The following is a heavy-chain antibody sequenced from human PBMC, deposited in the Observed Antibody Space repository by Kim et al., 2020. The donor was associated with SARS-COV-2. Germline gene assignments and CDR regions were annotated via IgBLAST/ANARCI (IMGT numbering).Heavy chain of an antibody. CDR3: ATCMETPHAFDI. Sequence: SETLSLTCAVYGGSFSGYYWSWIRQPPGKGLEWIGEINHSGSTNYNPSLKSRVTISVDTSKNQSSLKLSSVTAADTAVYYCATCMETPHAFDIWGQGTMVTVSS. CDR1: GGSFSGYY. CDR2: INHSGST. D-gene: IGHD1-1*01. V-gene: IGHV4-34*01. J-gene: IGHJ3*02.